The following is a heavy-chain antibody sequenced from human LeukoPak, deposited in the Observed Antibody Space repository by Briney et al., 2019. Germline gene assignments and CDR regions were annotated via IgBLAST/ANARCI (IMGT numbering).Heavy chain of an antibody. D-gene: IGHD3-10*01. CDR1: GFTFSSYW. J-gene: IGHJ4*02. V-gene: IGHV3-7*01. Sequence: GGSLRLSCAASGFTFSSYWMSWVRQAPGKGLEWVANIKQDGSEKYYVDSVKGRFTISRDNARNSLYQQMNSLRAEDTAVYYCARDELVTMVRGVINYWGQGTLVTVSS. CDR2: IKQDGSEK. CDR3: ARDELVTMVRGVINY.